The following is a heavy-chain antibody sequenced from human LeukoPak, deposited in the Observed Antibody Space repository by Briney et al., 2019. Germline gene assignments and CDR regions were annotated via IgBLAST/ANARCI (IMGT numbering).Heavy chain of an antibody. CDR3: ARERYCSSTSCQTYYYYGMDV. J-gene: IGHJ6*02. Sequence: SETLSLTCTVSGGSISSGGYYWSWIRQHPGKGLEWIGYIYYNGSTYYNPSLKSRVTISVDTSKNQFSLKLSSVTAADTAVYYCARERYCSSTSCQTYYYYGMDVWGQGTTVTVSS. V-gene: IGHV4-31*03. CDR1: GGSISSGGYY. CDR2: IYYNGST. D-gene: IGHD2-2*01.